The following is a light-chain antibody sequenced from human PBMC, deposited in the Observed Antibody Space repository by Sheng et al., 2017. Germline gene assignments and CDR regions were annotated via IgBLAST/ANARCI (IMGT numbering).Light chain of an antibody. J-gene: IGKJ2*01. CDR1: QSVSNSY. CDR3: QQYGSSPYT. V-gene: IGKV3-20*01. Sequence: EIVLTQSPDTLSLSPGERATLSCRASQSVSNSYLSWYQQKPGQAPRLLIYAASSRATGIPDRFSGSGSGTDFTLTISRLEPEDFAVFYCQQYGSSPYTFGQGTKLEIK. CDR2: AAS.